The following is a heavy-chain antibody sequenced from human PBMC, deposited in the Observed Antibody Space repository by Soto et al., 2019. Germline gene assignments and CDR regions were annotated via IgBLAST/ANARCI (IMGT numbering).Heavy chain of an antibody. D-gene: IGHD3-16*01. V-gene: IGHV4-34*01. Sequence: PSETLSLTCAVSGGSFSGYYWSWIRQAPGKGLEWIGEINHSETTNCNPSLKRRVTMSVDTSNNQFSLRLSSVTAADTAVYYCARGLYAQGTYAHYYYYYGMDVSGQGTTVTVYS. CDR1: GGSFSGYY. CDR3: ARGLYAQGTYAHYYYYYGMDV. CDR2: INHSETT. J-gene: IGHJ6*02.